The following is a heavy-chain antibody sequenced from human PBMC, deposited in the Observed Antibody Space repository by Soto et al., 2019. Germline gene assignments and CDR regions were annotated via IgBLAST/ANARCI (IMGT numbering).Heavy chain of an antibody. J-gene: IGHJ5*02. CDR2: IIPILGIA. V-gene: IGHV1-69*02. Sequence: SVKVACNASGGTFSSYTISWVRQAPGQGLEWMGRIIPILGIANYAQKFQGRVTITADKSTSTAYMELSSLRSEDTAVYYCANKTGTNERWFDPWGQGTLVTVSS. CDR3: ANKTGTNERWFDP. D-gene: IGHD1-1*01. CDR1: GGTFSSYT.